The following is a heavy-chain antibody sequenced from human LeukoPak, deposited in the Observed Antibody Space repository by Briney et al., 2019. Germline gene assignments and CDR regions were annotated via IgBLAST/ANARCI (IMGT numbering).Heavy chain of an antibody. V-gene: IGHV1-2*02. Sequence: ASVKVSCTASGSTFTGYYMHWVRQAPGQGLEWMGWINPNSGGTNYAQKFQGRVTMTRDTSISTAYMELSRLRSDDTAVYYCAREGSDTGMVDYWGQGTLVTVSS. CDR1: GSTFTGYY. D-gene: IGHD5-18*01. J-gene: IGHJ4*02. CDR3: AREGSDTGMVDY. CDR2: INPNSGGT.